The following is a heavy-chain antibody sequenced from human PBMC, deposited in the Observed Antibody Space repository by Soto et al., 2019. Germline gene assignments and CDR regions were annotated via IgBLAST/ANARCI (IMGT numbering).Heavy chain of an antibody. V-gene: IGHV3-48*03. CDR1: GFTFSSYE. Sequence: GGSLRLSCAASGFTFSSYEMNWVRQAPGKGLEWVSYISGSGSTIYYADSVKGRFTISRDNAKNSLYLQMNSLRAEDTAVYYCARDQGCSGGSCYLSRYYYYGMDVWGQGTTVTVSS. CDR2: ISGSGSTI. D-gene: IGHD2-15*01. J-gene: IGHJ6*02. CDR3: ARDQGCSGGSCYLSRYYYYGMDV.